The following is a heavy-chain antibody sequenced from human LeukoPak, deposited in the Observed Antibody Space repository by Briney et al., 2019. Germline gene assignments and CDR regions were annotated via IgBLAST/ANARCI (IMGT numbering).Heavy chain of an antibody. CDR1: GYTLTSHG. CDR2: ISAYDGNT. Sequence: ASVKVTCKASGYTLTSHGTSWVRQAPAQGLESMGWISAYDGNTNYAQKLQGRVTMTTDTSTSTAYMELRSLRSDDTAVYYCARGAGYCSSTSCPIYFDYWGQGTLVTVSS. J-gene: IGHJ4*02. V-gene: IGHV1-18*04. CDR3: ARGAGYCSSTSCPIYFDY. D-gene: IGHD2-2*01.